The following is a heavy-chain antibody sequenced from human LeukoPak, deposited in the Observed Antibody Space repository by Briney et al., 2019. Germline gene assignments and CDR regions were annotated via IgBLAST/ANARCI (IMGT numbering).Heavy chain of an antibody. D-gene: IGHD5-12*01. Sequence: GGSLRLSCAASGFTFSNAWMSWVRQAPGKGLEWVGRIKGKTDGGTTDYAAPVKGRFTISRDDSKNTLYLQMNSLKTEDTAVYYCTTRALNIVATPSDYWGQGTLVTVSS. J-gene: IGHJ4*02. CDR3: TTRALNIVATPSDY. CDR1: GFTFSNAW. V-gene: IGHV3-15*01. CDR2: IKGKTDGGTT.